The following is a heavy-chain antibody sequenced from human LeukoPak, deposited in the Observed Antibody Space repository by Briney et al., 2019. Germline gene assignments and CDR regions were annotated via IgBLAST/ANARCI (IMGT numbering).Heavy chain of an antibody. CDR2: IYYSGNT. CDR1: GGSISSSSYY. Sequence: SETLSLTCTVSGGSISSSSYYWDWIRQPPGKGLEWIGSIYYSGNTYYNSSLKSRVTISVDTSKSQFSLKVSSVTAADTAVYYCARRMLRGESFDYWGQGTLVTV. J-gene: IGHJ4*02. V-gene: IGHV4-39*01. D-gene: IGHD3-10*01. CDR3: ARRMLRGESFDY.